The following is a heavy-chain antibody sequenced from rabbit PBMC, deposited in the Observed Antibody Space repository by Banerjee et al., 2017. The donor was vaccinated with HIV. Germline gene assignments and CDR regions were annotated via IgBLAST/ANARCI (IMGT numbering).Heavy chain of an antibody. CDR1: GFSFSSSYH. CDR2: INTGSSGIT. CDR3: ARSTGYQCTRLDL. J-gene: IGHJ3*01. D-gene: IGHD3-1*01. V-gene: IGHV1S40*01. Sequence: QSLEESGGDLVKPGASLTLTCTASGFSFSSSYHMCWVRQAPGKGLEWIGCINTGSSGITWYASWAKGRFTISKTSSTVDLKMTSLTAADTATHFCARSTGYQCTRLDLWGPGTLVTVS.